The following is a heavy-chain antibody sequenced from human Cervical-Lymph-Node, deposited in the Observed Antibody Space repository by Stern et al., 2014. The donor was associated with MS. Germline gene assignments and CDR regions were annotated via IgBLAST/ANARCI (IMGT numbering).Heavy chain of an antibody. CDR2: IWYDVSND. Sequence: HVQLVQSGGGVVQPGRSLRLSCAASGLTFSRNGMHWVRQAPGKGLEWVAVIWYDVSNDKYVDAVKGRFTISRHNSKNTLYLQMNSLRVEDTAVYYCVAYSSGDNSNHWGQGTLVTVSS. D-gene: IGHD6-19*01. V-gene: IGHV3-33*03. CDR1: GLTFSRNG. CDR3: VAYSSGDNSNH. J-gene: IGHJ5*02.